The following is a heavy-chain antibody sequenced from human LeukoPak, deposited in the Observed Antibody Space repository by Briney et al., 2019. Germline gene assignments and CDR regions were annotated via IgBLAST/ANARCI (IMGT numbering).Heavy chain of an antibody. Sequence: PPETLSLTCTVSGGSISSGGYYWSWIRQHPGKGLEWIGYIYYSGSAYYNPSLKSRVTISVDTSKNQFSLKLSSVTAADTAVYYCARVSSLWFGEVNWFDPWDQGTLVTVSS. CDR1: GGSISSGGYY. CDR2: IYYSGSA. V-gene: IGHV4-31*03. CDR3: ARVSSLWFGEVNWFDP. J-gene: IGHJ5*02. D-gene: IGHD3-10*01.